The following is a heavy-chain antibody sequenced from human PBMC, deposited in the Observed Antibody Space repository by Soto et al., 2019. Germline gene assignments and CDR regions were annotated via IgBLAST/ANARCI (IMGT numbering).Heavy chain of an antibody. V-gene: IGHV4-30-2*01. CDR1: GGSITDYS. CDR2: IYHSGST. Sequence: SETLSLTCTVSGGSITDYSWSWIRQPPGKGLEWIGYIYHSGSTYYNPSLKSRVTISVDRSKNQFSLKLSSVTAADTAVYYCAREVSTAMIVGWFDPWGQGTLVTVSS. J-gene: IGHJ5*02. CDR3: AREVSTAMIVGWFDP. D-gene: IGHD5-18*01.